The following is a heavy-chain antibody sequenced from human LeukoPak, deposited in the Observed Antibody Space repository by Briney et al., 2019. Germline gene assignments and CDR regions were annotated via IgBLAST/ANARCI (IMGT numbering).Heavy chain of an antibody. CDR1: GFTFSSRDW. J-gene: IGHJ4*02. Sequence: SGGSLRLSCVASGFTFSSRDWMTWVRRAPGKGLEWVANIKQDGSEKNYVDSVKGRFTISRDNSKNTLYLQMNSLRAEDTAVYYCAKSGRRGYSYGYRFKYYYDYWGQGTLVTVSS. D-gene: IGHD5-18*01. CDR2: IKQDGSEK. V-gene: IGHV3-7*01. CDR3: AKSGRRGYSYGYRFKYYYDY.